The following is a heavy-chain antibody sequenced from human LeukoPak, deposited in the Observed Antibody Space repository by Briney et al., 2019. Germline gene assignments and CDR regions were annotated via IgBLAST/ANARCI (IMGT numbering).Heavy chain of an antibody. V-gene: IGHV3-48*02. J-gene: IGHJ5*02. CDR1: GFTFSSYS. CDR2: ISSGSSTI. CDR3: ARDHRVERRRHNWFDP. D-gene: IGHD1-1*01. Sequence: GGSLRLSCAASGFTFSSYSMNWVRQAPGRGLEWVSYISSGSSTIYYADSVKGRFTISRDNAKNSLYLQMNSLRDEDTAVYYCARDHRVERRRHNWFDPWGQGTLVTVSS.